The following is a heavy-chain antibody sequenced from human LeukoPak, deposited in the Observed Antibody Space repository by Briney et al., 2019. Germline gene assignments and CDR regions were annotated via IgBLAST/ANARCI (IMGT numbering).Heavy chain of an antibody. CDR2: ISAYNGNT. V-gene: IGHV1-18*01. CDR3: ARDQGSYSAFDY. Sequence: ASVKVSCKASGYTFTRHRISWVRQAPGQGLEWMGWISAYNGNTQYAQKLQGRATMTTDTSTSTAYIELRRLRCDDTAVYYCARDQGSYSAFDYWGQGTLVTVSS. D-gene: IGHD1-26*01. CDR1: GYTFTRHR. J-gene: IGHJ4*02.